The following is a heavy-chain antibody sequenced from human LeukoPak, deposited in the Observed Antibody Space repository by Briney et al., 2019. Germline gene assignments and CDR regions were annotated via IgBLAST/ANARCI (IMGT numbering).Heavy chain of an antibody. Sequence: KTSETLSLTCAVSGYSISSGYYWGWIRQPPGRGLEWIGSIYHSGSTYHNPSLKSRVTISVDTSKNQFSLKLSSVTAGDTDVYECARGTVDTAMASPFDYWGKGTLVTVSS. CDR3: ARGTVDTAMASPFDY. CDR1: GYSISSGYY. V-gene: IGHV4-38-2*01. CDR2: IYHSGST. J-gene: IGHJ4*02. D-gene: IGHD5-18*01.